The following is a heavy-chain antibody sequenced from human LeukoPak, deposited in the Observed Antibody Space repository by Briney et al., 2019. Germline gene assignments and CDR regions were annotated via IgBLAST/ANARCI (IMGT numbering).Heavy chain of an antibody. J-gene: IGHJ6*03. CDR1: GYTFTSYG. V-gene: IGHV1-69*06. CDR3: ARGPEGYYYYYYMDV. CDR2: IIPIFGTA. Sequence: GASVKVSCKASGYTFTSYGISWVRQAPGQGLEWMGVIIPIFGTANYAQKFQGRVTITADKSTSTAYMELSSLRSEDTAVYYCARGPEGYYYYYYMDVWGKGTTLTVSS.